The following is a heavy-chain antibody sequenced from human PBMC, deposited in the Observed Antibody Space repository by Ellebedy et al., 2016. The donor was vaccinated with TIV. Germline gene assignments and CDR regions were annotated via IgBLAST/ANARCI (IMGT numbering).Heavy chain of an antibody. Sequence: SETLSLXXTVSGGSMTSFHWSWIRQPPGKGLEWIGYIYYSGGTKYNPSLESRVTISVDTSKNQFSLKLSSVTAADTAVYYCAKEGYGGNSYYYYYMDVWGKGTTVTVSS. CDR1: GGSMTSFH. V-gene: IGHV4-59*12. CDR3: AKEGYGGNSYYYYYMDV. CDR2: IYYSGGT. D-gene: IGHD4-23*01. J-gene: IGHJ6*03.